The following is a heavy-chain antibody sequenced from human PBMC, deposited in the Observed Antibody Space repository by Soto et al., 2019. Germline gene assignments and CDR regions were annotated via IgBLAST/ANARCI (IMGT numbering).Heavy chain of an antibody. J-gene: IGHJ5*02. CDR2: IIPILGIA. D-gene: IGHD7-27*01. Sequence: QVQLVQSGAEVKKPGSSVKVSCKASGGTFSSYTISWVRQAPGQGLEWMGRIIPILGIANYAQKFQGRVTSTADKSTSTAYMELSSLRSEDTAVYYCARANDWGGFDPWGQGTLVTVSS. CDR3: ARANDWGGFDP. V-gene: IGHV1-69*02. CDR1: GGTFSSYT.